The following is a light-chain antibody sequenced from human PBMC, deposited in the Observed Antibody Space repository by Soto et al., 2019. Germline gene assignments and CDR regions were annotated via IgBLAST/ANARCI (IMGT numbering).Light chain of an antibody. J-gene: IGKJ1*01. Sequence: DIQLTQCPYSLASSVGHRFTVTCRASQSISTSLNWYQQKPGKAPKLLIYDASSLESGVPSRFSGSGSGTEFTLTISSLQPDDFATYYCQQYSSYSRTFGQGTKVDIK. CDR3: QQYSSYSRT. CDR1: QSISTS. V-gene: IGKV1-5*01. CDR2: DAS.